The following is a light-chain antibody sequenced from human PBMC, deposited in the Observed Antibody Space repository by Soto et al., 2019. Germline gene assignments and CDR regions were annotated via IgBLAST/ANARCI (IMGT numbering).Light chain of an antibody. V-gene: IGKV1-9*01. Sequence: DIQLTQSPSFVSASVGDRVTITCRASQDIGNFLAWYQQKPGKAPKLLIYSASTLQSGVPSRFSGSGSAAEFSLTISSLQPEDFAAYFRQQLNNYPLTFGGGTKVEI. CDR1: QDIGNF. CDR3: QQLNNYPLT. J-gene: IGKJ4*01. CDR2: SAS.